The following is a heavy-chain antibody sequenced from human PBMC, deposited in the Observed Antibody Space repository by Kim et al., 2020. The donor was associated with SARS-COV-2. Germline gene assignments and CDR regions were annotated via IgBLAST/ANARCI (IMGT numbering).Heavy chain of an antibody. CDR3: AKYYYNSGGYYEAAFDY. Sequence: VKGRFTISRENSKHTLYLQMNSLRAEDTAVYYCAKYYYNSGGYYEAAFDYWGQGTLVTVSS. V-gene: IGHV3-66*01. J-gene: IGHJ4*02. D-gene: IGHD3-22*01.